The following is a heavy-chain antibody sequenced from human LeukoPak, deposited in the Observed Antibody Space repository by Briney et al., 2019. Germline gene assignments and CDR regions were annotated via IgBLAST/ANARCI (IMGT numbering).Heavy chain of an antibody. D-gene: IGHD6-13*01. CDR2: IYYSGST. CDR3: AREDSSSWNNWFDP. V-gene: IGHV4-59*01. J-gene: IGHJ5*02. Sequence: PSETLSLTCTVSGGSISSYYWSWIRQPPGKGLEWIGYIYYSGSTNYNPFLKSRVTISVDTSKNQFSLKLSSVTAADTAVYYCAREDSSSWNNWFDPWGQGTLVTVSS. CDR1: GGSISSYY.